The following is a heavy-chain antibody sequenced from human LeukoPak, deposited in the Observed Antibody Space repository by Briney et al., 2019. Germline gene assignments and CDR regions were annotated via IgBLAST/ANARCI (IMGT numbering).Heavy chain of an antibody. CDR1: GFTFSSYA. CDR3: AKRGYYYDSSGYYYFDY. V-gene: IGHV3-23*01. J-gene: IGHJ4*02. CDR2: ISGSGGST. D-gene: IGHD3-22*01. Sequence: GGSLRLSCAASGFTFSSYAMSWVRQAPGKGLEWVSAISGSGGSTYSADSVKGRSTISRDNSKNTLYLQMNSLRAEDTAVYYCAKRGYYYDSSGYYYFDYWGQGTLVTVSS.